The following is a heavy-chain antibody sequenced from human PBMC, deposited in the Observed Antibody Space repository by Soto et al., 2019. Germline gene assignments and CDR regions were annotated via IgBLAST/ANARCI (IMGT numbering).Heavy chain of an antibody. CDR3: ARDLGYCSSTSCPSRRLDP. V-gene: IGHV4-4*07. D-gene: IGHD2-2*01. CDR1: GGSISSYY. Sequence: ASETLSLTCTVSGGSISSYYWSWIRQPAGKGLEWIGRIYTSGSTNYNPSLKSRVTMSVDTSKNQFSLKLSSVTAADTAVYYCARDLGYCSSTSCPSRRLDPWGQGTLVTVSS. CDR2: IYTSGST. J-gene: IGHJ5*02.